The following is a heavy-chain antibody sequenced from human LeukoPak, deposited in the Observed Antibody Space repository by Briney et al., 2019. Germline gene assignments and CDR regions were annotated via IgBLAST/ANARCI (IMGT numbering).Heavy chain of an antibody. J-gene: IGHJ6*04. Sequence: TGGSLRLSCAASGFTFSSYWMHWVRQAPGKGLVWVSRINSDGSSTSYADSVKGRFTISRDNAKNSLYLQMNSLRAEDTAVYYCAELSITMIGGVWGKGTTVTISS. D-gene: IGHD3-10*02. CDR3: AELSITMIGGV. CDR1: GFTFSSYW. CDR2: INSDGSST. V-gene: IGHV3-74*01.